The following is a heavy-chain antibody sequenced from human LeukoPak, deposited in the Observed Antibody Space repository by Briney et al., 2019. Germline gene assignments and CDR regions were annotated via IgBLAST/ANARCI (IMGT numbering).Heavy chain of an antibody. Sequence: SGGSLRLSCAASGFTFSSCSMNWVRQAPGKGLEWVSCISTSSSYIYYADSVKGRFTISRDNAKNSLYLQMNSLRAEDTAVYYCARVGEKAFHLWPEIDYWGQGTLVTVSS. CDR2: ISTSSSYI. D-gene: IGHD5-24*01. CDR1: GFTFSSCS. CDR3: ARVGEKAFHLWPEIDY. V-gene: IGHV3-21*01. J-gene: IGHJ4*02.